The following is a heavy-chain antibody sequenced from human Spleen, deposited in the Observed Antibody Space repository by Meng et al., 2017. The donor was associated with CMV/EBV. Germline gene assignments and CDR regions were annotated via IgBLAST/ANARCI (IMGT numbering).Heavy chain of an antibody. CDR3: ARIGYSSSSIDY. V-gene: IGHV3-7*01. Sequence: GGSLRLSCAASGFTFRNYWMSWVRQAPGKGLEWAANLKQDGSVKYYVDSVKGRFTISRDNARNSLYLQVNGLRGEDTAVYYCARIGYSSSSIDYWGQGTLVTVSS. CDR2: LKQDGSVK. J-gene: IGHJ4*02. D-gene: IGHD6-6*01. CDR1: GFTFRNYW.